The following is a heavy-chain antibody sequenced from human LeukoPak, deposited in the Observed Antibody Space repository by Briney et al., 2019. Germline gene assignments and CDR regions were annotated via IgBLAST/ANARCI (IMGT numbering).Heavy chain of an antibody. V-gene: IGHV4-59*01. J-gene: IGHJ6*03. CDR2: IHYSGSN. CDR3: ARVEERYGSGRRENYYYYYMDV. D-gene: IGHD3-10*01. Sequence: SETLSLNCTVSGGSISSYYWGWLRQPPGKGLEWLGYIHYSGSNNYNPSLRSRVTISVGTSKNQFSLKLTSVTAADTAVYYCARVEERYGSGRRENYYYYYMDVWGKGTTVTISS. CDR1: GGSISSYY.